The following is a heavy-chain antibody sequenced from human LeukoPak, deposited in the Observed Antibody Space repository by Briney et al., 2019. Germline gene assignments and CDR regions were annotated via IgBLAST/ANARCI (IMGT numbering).Heavy chain of an antibody. D-gene: IGHD2-2*01. CDR3: ARDRYCSSTSCYLTELTHYYYYYMDV. V-gene: IGHV1-18*01. CDR1: GYTFTSYG. J-gene: IGHJ6*03. Sequence: GASVKVSCKASGYTFTSYGISWVRQAPGQGLEWMGWISAYNGNTNYAQKLQGRVTMTTDTSTSTAYMELRSLRSDDTAVYYCARDRYCSSTSCYLTELTHYYYYYMDVWGQGTLVTVSS. CDR2: ISAYNGNT.